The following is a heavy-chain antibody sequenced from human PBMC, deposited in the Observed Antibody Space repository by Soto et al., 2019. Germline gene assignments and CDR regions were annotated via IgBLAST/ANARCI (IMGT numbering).Heavy chain of an antibody. J-gene: IGHJ5*02. V-gene: IGHV4-39*01. CDR2: AYYSGMT. CDR1: GDSITTRGFS. CDR3: KGLSFGWFDP. Sequence: PSETLSLTCTVSGDSITTRGFSRGWVRQAPGKGLEWIGCAYYSGMTYYNPSLQSRVTISVDTSGNQFSLRLSSVTAADTAVYYCKGLSFGWFDPWGLGALVTVSA. D-gene: IGHD3-16*01.